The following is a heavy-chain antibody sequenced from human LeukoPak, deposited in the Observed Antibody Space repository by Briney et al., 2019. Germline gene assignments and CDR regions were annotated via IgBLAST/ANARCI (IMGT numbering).Heavy chain of an antibody. D-gene: IGHD4-17*01. V-gene: IGHV4-59*08. Sequence: SETLSLTCTGSGGSISSHYWSWIRQPPGKGLEWIGYIYYSGSTNYNPSLKSRVTISVDTSKNQFSLQLSSVTTADTAVYYCARQLDYVDYGYFDLWGRGTLVTVSS. CDR1: GGSISSHY. CDR3: ARQLDYVDYGYFDL. CDR2: IYYSGST. J-gene: IGHJ2*01.